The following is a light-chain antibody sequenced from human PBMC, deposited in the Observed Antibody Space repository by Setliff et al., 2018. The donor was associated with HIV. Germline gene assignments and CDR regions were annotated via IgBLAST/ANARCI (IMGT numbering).Light chain of an antibody. CDR3: CSYAGSYSHV. CDR1: SSDVGNYNY. Sequence: QSVLTQPASVSGSPGHSITISCTGASSDVGNYNYVTWYQQHPGKAPKLMIYDVVKRPSGVPDRFSGAKSGNTASLTISGLQADDEADYYCCSYAGSYSHVFGTGTKVTVL. V-gene: IGLV2-11*01. J-gene: IGLJ1*01. CDR2: DVV.